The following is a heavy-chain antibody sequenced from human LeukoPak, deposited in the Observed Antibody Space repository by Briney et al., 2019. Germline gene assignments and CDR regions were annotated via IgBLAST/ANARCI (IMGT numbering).Heavy chain of an antibody. Sequence: PGRSLRLSCAASGFTFSSYAMHWVRQAPGKGLEWVAVISYDGSNKYYADSVKGRFTISRDNSKNTLYLQMNSLRAEDTAVYYCARDLAVVVVAAKLHYYYYGIDVWGQGTTVTVSS. J-gene: IGHJ6*02. CDR1: GFTFSSYA. V-gene: IGHV3-30-3*01. CDR2: ISYDGSNK. CDR3: ARDLAVVVVAAKLHYYYYGIDV. D-gene: IGHD2-15*01.